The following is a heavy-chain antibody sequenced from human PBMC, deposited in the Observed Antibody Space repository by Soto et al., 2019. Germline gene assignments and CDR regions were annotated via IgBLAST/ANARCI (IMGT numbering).Heavy chain of an antibody. V-gene: IGHV1-58*01. J-gene: IGHJ6*02. CDR3: AASYYDSSGYCSDVGGMDV. Sequence: SVKVSCKASGFTFTSSAVKWVRQARGQRLEWIGWIVVGSGNTNYAQKFQERVTITRDMSTSTAYMELSSLRSEDTAVYYCAASYYDSSGYCSDVGGMDVPGQGTKVIVSS. D-gene: IGHD3-22*01. CDR1: GFTFTSSA. CDR2: IVVGSGNT.